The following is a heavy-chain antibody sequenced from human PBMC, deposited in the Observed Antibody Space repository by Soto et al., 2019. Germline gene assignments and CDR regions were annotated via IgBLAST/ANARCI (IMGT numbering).Heavy chain of an antibody. J-gene: IGHJ5*02. CDR3: ATSYDTGFDP. D-gene: IGHD3-9*01. Sequence: QLQLVQSAAEVKKPGASVRVSCKAYGYPFIKYGISWIRQAPEQGLEWMGWIKVDSGYTNYAQKFQGRVTMTADTSSDTAFMDLRSLRLDDTAVYFSATSYDTGFDPWGQGTLVSVSS. CDR1: GYPFIKYG. CDR2: IKVDSGYT. V-gene: IGHV1-18*04.